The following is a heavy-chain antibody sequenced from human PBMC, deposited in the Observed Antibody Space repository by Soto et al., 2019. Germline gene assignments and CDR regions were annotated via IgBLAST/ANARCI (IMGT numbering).Heavy chain of an antibody. CDR3: ARRFGPSIQLAFDV. D-gene: IGHD3-10*01. Sequence: QVQLVESGGGVVQPGRSLRLSCAASGFTFASYAFHWVRQAPGKGLEWVAAMSYDGNNKYYADSVKGRLTISRDMSKNARYAQLNSLIPDDTAMYYCARRFGPSIQLAFDVWGQGTMVSVSS. J-gene: IGHJ3*01. V-gene: IGHV3-30-3*01. CDR1: GFTFASYA. CDR2: MSYDGNNK.